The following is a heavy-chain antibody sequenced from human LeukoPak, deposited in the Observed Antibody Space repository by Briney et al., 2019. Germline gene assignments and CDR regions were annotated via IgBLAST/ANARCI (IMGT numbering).Heavy chain of an antibody. CDR2: IYYSGTT. D-gene: IGHD1-26*01. J-gene: IGHJ6*03. Sequence: PSETLSLTCTVSGGSIRNTNYYWGWIRQPPGKGLEWIGSIYYSGTTYYNPSLKSRVTISVDTSKNQFSLKLTSVTAADTAVYYCARQVGAFYYYYYMDAWGKGTTVTISS. CDR1: GGSIRNTNYY. CDR3: ARQVGAFYYYYYMDA. V-gene: IGHV4-39*01.